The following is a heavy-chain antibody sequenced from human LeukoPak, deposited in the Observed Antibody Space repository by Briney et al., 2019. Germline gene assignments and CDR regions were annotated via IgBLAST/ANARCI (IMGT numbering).Heavy chain of an antibody. J-gene: IGHJ4*02. CDR2: ISGSGGST. D-gene: IGHD6-13*01. CDR1: GFTFGSYA. CDR3: ARRLYSNRWYEPDY. V-gene: IGHV3-23*01. Sequence: GGSLRLSCAASGFTFGSYAMAWVRQAPGKGLEWVSAISGSGGSTYYADSVKGRFTISRDNSKNTLYLQMNSLRAEDTAVYYCARRLYSNRWYEPDYWGQGTLVTVSS.